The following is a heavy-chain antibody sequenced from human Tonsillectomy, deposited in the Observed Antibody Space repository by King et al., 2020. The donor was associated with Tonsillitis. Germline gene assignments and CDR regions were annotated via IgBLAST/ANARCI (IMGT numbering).Heavy chain of an antibody. V-gene: IGHV3-13*01. D-gene: IGHD3-10*01. CDR3: AREAEIHMVRGVISYYGMDV. CDR1: GFTFNYYD. CDR2: IGTAGDT. Sequence: VQLVESGGGLVQPGGSLRLSCAASGFTFNYYDMYWVRQATGQGLEWVSGIGTAGDTYYPGSVKGRFTISRENAKNSLYLQMNSLRAGDTAVYYCAREAEIHMVRGVISYYGMDVWGQGTTVTVSS. J-gene: IGHJ6*02.